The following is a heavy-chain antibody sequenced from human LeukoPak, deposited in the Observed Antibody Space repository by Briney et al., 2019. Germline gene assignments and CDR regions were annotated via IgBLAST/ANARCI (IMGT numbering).Heavy chain of an antibody. D-gene: IGHD6-19*01. CDR1: GFTFSSYW. V-gene: IGHV3-53*01. Sequence: GGSLRLSCAASGFTFSSYWMHWVRQAPGKGLEWVSVIYSGGSTYYADSVKGRFTISRDNSKNTVYFQMNSLRAEDTAIYYCAIGVGVAVVAFDYWGQGTLVTVSS. CDR3: AIGVGVAVVAFDY. J-gene: IGHJ4*02. CDR2: IYSGGST.